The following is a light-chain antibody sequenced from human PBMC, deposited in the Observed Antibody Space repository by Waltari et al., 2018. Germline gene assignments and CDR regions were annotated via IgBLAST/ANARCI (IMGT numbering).Light chain of an antibody. Sequence: QSALTQPRSVSGSPGQSVTISCTGTSSDVGLYKYVSWYQQHPDRAPNLLISDDTKRPSGFPDRFSGSKSGNTASLTISGLQAEDEADYYCCSYAGSYTWVFGGGTKLTVL. CDR2: DDT. J-gene: IGLJ3*02. V-gene: IGLV2-11*01. CDR1: SSDVGLYKY. CDR3: CSYAGSYTWV.